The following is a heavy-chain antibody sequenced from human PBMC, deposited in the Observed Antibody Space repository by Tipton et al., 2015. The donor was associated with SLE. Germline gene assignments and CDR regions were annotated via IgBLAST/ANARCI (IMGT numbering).Heavy chain of an antibody. CDR2: ISGSGGST. Sequence: GSLRLSCAASGFTFSSYAMSWVRQAPGKGLEWVSAISGSGGSTYYADSVKGRFTISRDNSKNTLYLQMNSLRAEDTAVYYCARDRGSQGWFDPWGQGTLVTVSS. CDR3: ARDRGSQGWFDP. J-gene: IGHJ5*02. D-gene: IGHD1-26*01. CDR1: GFTFSSYA. V-gene: IGHV3-23*01.